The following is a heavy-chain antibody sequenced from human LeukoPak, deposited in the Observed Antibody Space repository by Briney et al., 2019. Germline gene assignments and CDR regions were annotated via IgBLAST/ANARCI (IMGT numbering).Heavy chain of an antibody. Sequence: SETLSLTCTVSGGSITNYYWSWIRQPPGKGLEWIGYIYYSGSTYYNPSLKSRVTISVDTSKNQFSLKLSSVTAADTAVYYCARLSTVTTSFDYWGQGTLVTVSS. J-gene: IGHJ4*02. D-gene: IGHD4-17*01. V-gene: IGHV4-59*12. CDR2: IYYSGST. CDR3: ARLSTVTTSFDY. CDR1: GGSITNYY.